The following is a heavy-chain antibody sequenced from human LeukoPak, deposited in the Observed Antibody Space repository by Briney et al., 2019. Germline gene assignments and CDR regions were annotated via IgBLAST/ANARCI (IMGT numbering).Heavy chain of an antibody. CDR3: ARVWDYVWGSYWPNDDAFDI. Sequence: PGGSLRLSCAASGFTFSSYAMSWVRQPPGKGLEWIGEINHSGSTNYNPSLKSRVTISVDTSKNQFSLKLSSVTAADTAVYYCARVWDYVWGSYWPNDDAFDIWGQGTMVTVSS. V-gene: IGHV4-34*01. D-gene: IGHD3-16*01. J-gene: IGHJ3*02. CDR2: INHSGST. CDR1: GFTFSSYA.